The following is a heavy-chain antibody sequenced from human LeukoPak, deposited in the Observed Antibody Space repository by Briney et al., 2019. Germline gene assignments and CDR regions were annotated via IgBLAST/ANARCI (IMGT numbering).Heavy chain of an antibody. CDR2: IYTSGST. V-gene: IGHV4-61*02. CDR3: ARDEETGDAFDI. CDR1: GGSISSGSYY. Sequence: SETLSLTCTVSGGSISSGSYYWSWIRQPAGKGLEWIGRIYTSGSTNYNPSLKSRVTISVDTSKNQFSLKLSSVTAADTAVYYCARDEETGDAFDIWGQGTMVTVSS. J-gene: IGHJ3*02. D-gene: IGHD1-14*01.